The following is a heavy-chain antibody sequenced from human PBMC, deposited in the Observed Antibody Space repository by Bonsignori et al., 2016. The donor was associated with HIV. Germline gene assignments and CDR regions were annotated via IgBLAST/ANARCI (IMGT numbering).Heavy chain of an antibody. D-gene: IGHD3-3*01. CDR2: FDPEDGET. Sequence: WVRQAPGQGLEWMGGFDPEDGETIYAQKFQGRVTMTEDTSTDTAYMELSSLRSEDTAVYYCATTFRITIFGGDAFDIWGQGTMVTVSS. CDR3: ATTFRITIFGGDAFDI. V-gene: IGHV1-24*01. J-gene: IGHJ3*02.